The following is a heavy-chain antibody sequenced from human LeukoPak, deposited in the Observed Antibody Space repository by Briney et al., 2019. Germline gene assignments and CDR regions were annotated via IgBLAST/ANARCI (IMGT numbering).Heavy chain of an antibody. CDR2: ISGSGGST. CDR3: AKDVNYYDSVLDY. J-gene: IGHJ4*02. CDR1: GFIFSSYP. V-gene: IGHV3-23*01. Sequence: GGPLRLSCAVSGFIFSSYPMRWVRQAPGKGLEWVSAISGSGGSTYYADSVKGRFTISRDNSKNTLYLQMNSLRAEDTAVYYCAKDVNYYDSVLDYGGQGTLVTVSS. D-gene: IGHD3-22*01.